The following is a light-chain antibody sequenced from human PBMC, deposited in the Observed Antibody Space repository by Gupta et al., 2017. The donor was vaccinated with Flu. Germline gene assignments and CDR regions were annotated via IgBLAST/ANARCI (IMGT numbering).Light chain of an antibody. CDR1: QSISSW. CDR3: QQYNSYPYT. Sequence: EIHMTESPSTVSAFVGDRVTITCRASQSISSWLAWYQQKPGKAPKLLIYKASSLESGVPSRFSGSGSGTEFTLTISSLQPDDFATYYCQQYNSYPYTFGQGTKLEIK. J-gene: IGKJ2*01. CDR2: KAS. V-gene: IGKV1-5*03.